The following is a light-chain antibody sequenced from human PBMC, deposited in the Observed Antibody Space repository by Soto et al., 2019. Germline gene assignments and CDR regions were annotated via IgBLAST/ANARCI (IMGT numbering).Light chain of an antibody. J-gene: IGKJ1*01. CDR2: CAS. CDR1: QSVSGN. CDR3: QQYNNWLTWT. V-gene: IGKV3-15*01. Sequence: EIVMTQSPATLSVSPGERATLSCRASQSVSGNLAWYRQKPGQAPRLLLYCASTRATGIPARFCGSGSGTEFTLTISSLQAEDVAVYYCQQYNNWLTWTFGQGTKVEIK.